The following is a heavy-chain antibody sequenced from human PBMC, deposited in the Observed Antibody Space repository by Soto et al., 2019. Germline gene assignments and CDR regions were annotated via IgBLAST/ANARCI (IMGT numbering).Heavy chain of an antibody. J-gene: IGHJ6*02. CDR3: ARALIQLWPHYYYGMDV. CDR1: GGSISSGDYY. Sequence: QVQLQESGPGLVNPSQTLSLTCTVSGGSISSGDYYWSWIRQPPGKGLEWIGYIDYSGSNYHNPSLKSRVTLSVDTSKNQFSLKLSYVTAADTAMYYCARALIQLWPHYYYGMDVWGQGTTVTVSS. CDR2: IDYSGSN. D-gene: IGHD5-18*01. V-gene: IGHV4-30-4*01.